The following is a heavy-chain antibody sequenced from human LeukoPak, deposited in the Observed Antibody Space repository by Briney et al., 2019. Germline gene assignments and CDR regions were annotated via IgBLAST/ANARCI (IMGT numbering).Heavy chain of an antibody. V-gene: IGHV4-59*11. CDR1: GGFISSHY. CDR3: ASVPMTTSFFDH. D-gene: IGHD1-1*01. Sequence: PSETLSLTCTVPGGFISSHYWSWLRQPPGKGLEWIGYIYSTGYTKYNPSLKSRLTISRDTSRNQFSLSLISVTAADTAVYYCASVPMTTSFFDHWGKGSLVIVSS. J-gene: IGHJ4*02. CDR2: IYSTGYT.